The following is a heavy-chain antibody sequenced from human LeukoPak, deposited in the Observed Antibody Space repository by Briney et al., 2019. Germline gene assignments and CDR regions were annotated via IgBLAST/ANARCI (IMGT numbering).Heavy chain of an antibody. CDR3: VREVPSLDY. V-gene: IGHV3-23*01. Sequence: GGSLRLSCAGSGFTFDNYALAWVRQAPGKGLEWVSSTSGSGGSVYSAGSVTGRFTISRDNSKNTLYLQMNSLRAEDTAVYYCVREVPSLDYWGQGTLVTVSS. CDR1: GFTFDNYA. D-gene: IGHD4/OR15-4a*01. J-gene: IGHJ4*02. CDR2: TSGSGGSV.